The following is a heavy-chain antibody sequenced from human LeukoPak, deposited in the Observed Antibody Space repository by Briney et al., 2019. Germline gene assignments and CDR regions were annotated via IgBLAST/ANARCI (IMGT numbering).Heavy chain of an antibody. Sequence: PGGSLRLSCAASGFTFSSYWMSWVRQAPGKGLERVANIKQDGSEKYYVDSVKGRFTISRDNAKNSLYLQMNSLRAEDTAVYYCARVGYCSSTSCYEDYWGQGTLVTVSS. J-gene: IGHJ4*02. CDR3: ARVGYCSSTSCYEDY. V-gene: IGHV3-7*01. CDR2: IKQDGSEK. D-gene: IGHD2-2*01. CDR1: GFTFSSYW.